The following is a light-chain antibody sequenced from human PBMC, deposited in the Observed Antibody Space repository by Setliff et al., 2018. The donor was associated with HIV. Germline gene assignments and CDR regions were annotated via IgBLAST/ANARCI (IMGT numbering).Light chain of an antibody. V-gene: IGLV2-14*01. Sequence: QSALTQPASVSGSPGQSITISCTATSSDVGAYNFVSWYQQHPGKAPKLMIYEVSNRPSGVSNRFSGSKPGNTASLTISGLQAEDEADYFCSSYTISSTQLFGTGTKVTVL. J-gene: IGLJ1*01. CDR3: SSYTISSTQL. CDR2: EVS. CDR1: SSDVGAYNF.